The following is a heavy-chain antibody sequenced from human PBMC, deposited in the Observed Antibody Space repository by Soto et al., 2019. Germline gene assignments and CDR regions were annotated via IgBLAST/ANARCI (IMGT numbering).Heavy chain of an antibody. D-gene: IGHD2-15*01. CDR3: ARESLNCSGGSCYHYYGLDV. CDR1: GGSISSGDYY. CDR2: IFYRGST. V-gene: IGHV4-30-4*01. Sequence: TSETLSLTCTVSGGSISSGDYYWSWIRQPPGKGLEWIGYIFYRGSTYYNPSLKSRLTISVDTSQSQFSLKLSSVTAADTAVYYCARESLNCSGGSCYHYYGLDVWGQGTTVTVSS. J-gene: IGHJ6*02.